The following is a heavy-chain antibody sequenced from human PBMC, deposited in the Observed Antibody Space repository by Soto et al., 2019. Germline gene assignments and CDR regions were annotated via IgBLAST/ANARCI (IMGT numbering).Heavy chain of an antibody. V-gene: IGHV1-3*01. CDR3: ARSSGYYYVDY. J-gene: IGHJ4*02. CDR2: INAGNGNT. D-gene: IGHD3-22*01. Sequence: QVQLVQSGAEVKKPGASVKVSCKASGYTFTSYAMRWVRQAPGQRLEWMGWINAGNGNTKYSQKFQGRVTITRDTSASTDYMELSSMRAEDTAVYYCARSSGYYYVDYWGQGPLVTVSS. CDR1: GYTFTSYA.